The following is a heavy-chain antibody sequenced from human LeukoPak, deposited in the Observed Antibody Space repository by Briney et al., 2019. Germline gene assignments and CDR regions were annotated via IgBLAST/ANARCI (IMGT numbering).Heavy chain of an antibody. D-gene: IGHD6-19*01. CDR2: IKSKTDGGTT. CDR3: TTEGVAEGTLYYFDY. V-gene: IGHV3-15*01. Sequence: PGGSLRLSCAASGFTFTNYAMSWVRQAPGKGLEWVGRIKSKTDGGTTDYAAPVKGRFTISRDDSKNTLYLQMNSLKTEDTAVYYCTTEGVAEGTLYYFDYWGQGTLVTVSS. CDR1: GFTFTNYA. J-gene: IGHJ4*02.